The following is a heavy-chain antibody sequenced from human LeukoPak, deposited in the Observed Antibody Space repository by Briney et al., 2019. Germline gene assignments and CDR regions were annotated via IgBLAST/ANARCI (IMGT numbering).Heavy chain of an antibody. CDR3: ARVVVPAADIAGDAFDI. J-gene: IGHJ3*02. V-gene: IGHV3-30*02. D-gene: IGHD2-2*01. Sequence: GGSLRLSCAASGFTFSSYSMNWVRQAPGKGLEWVAFIRYDGSNKYYADSVKGRFTISRDNAKNSLYLQMNSLRAEDTAVYYCARVVVPAADIAGDAFDIWGQGTMVTVSS. CDR2: IRYDGSNK. CDR1: GFTFSSYS.